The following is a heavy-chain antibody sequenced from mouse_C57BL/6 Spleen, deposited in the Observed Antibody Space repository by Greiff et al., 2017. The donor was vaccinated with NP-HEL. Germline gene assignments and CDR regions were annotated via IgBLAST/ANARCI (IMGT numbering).Heavy chain of an antibody. CDR2: ISDGGSYT. J-gene: IGHJ1*01. CDR1: GFTFSSYA. Sequence: EVKVVESGGGLVKPGGSLKLSCAASGFTFSSYAMSWVRPTPEKRLEWVATISDGGSYTYYPDNVKGRFTISRNNAKNNLYLQMSHLRCEDKAMYYSARDRVRRYFDVWGAGTTVTGSS. V-gene: IGHV5-4*01. CDR3: ARDRVRRYFDV. D-gene: IGHD2-5*01.